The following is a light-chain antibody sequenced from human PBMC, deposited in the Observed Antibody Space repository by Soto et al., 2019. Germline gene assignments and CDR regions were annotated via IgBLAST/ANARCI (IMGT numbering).Light chain of an antibody. J-gene: IGLJ2*01. Sequence: QSVLTQPASVSGSPGQSITISCTGTSSDVGGYNYVSWYQQRPGKAPKLMIYDVSNRPSGVSNRFSGSKSGNTASLTISGLQAEDEADYYCSSYTSSSIPVVFGGGTKLTVL. CDR2: DVS. CDR1: SSDVGGYNY. CDR3: SSYTSSSIPVV. V-gene: IGLV2-14*01.